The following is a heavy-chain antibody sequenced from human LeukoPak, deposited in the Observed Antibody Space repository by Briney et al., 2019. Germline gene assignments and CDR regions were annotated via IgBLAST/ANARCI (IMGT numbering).Heavy chain of an antibody. CDR1: GGSFSGYY. Sequence: SETLSLTCAVHGGSFSGYYWSWIRQPPGKGLEWIGEINHSGSTNYNPSLKSRVTISVDTSKNQFPLKLSSVTAADTAVYYCASRWFGEPSDYWGQGTLVTVSS. D-gene: IGHD3-10*01. CDR2: INHSGST. V-gene: IGHV4-34*01. J-gene: IGHJ4*02. CDR3: ASRWFGEPSDY.